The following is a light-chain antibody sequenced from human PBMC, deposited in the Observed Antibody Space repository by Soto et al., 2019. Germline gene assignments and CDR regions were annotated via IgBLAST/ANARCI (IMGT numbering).Light chain of an antibody. V-gene: IGKV3-11*01. CDR3: QQRHMWPIT. CDR2: DAY. CDR1: RSFRGL. J-gene: IGKJ5*01. Sequence: EVVLTQSPVTLSLSPGERATLSCRASRSFRGLLAWYQQKPGQAPRLLIYDAYNRATGLPPRFSGSGSGTDFTLTTSSLEPEDSAVYYCQQRHMWPITFGQGTRLEIK.